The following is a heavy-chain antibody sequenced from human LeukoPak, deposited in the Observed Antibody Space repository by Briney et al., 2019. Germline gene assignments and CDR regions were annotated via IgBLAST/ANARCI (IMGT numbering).Heavy chain of an antibody. Sequence: GGSLRLSCAASGFIFSGYWMSWVRQAPGKGLEWVANINPDTRDKNYVDSVKGRFTISRDSIKNSLYLQMNSLRAEDTAVYYCARDRRPDAFDVWGQGTVVTVSS. V-gene: IGHV3-7*01. CDR3: ARDRRPDAFDV. CDR2: INPDTRDK. CDR1: GFIFSGYW. J-gene: IGHJ3*01.